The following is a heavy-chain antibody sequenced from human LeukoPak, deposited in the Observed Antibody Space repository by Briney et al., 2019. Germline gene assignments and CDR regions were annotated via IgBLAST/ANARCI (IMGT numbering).Heavy chain of an antibody. CDR3: GKGQGYYFDY. J-gene: IGHJ4*02. V-gene: IGHV3-30*02. CDR2: IQFDGGNK. CDR1: GFTFSGYG. Sequence: GGSLRLSCAASGFTFSGYGMHWVRQAPGKGLEWVAFIQFDGGNKYYADSGKGRFTFSRDNSKHTLYLQMNSLRPEDTAVYYCGKGQGYYFDYWGQGSLVIVSS.